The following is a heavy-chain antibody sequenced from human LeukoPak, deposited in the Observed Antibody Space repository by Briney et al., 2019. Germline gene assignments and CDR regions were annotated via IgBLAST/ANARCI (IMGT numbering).Heavy chain of an antibody. J-gene: IGHJ4*02. D-gene: IGHD1-26*01. Sequence: ASAKVSCKASGYIFTSYAMNWVRQAPGQGLEWMGWINTNTGNPTYAQGFTGRFVFSLDTSVSTAYLQISSLKAEDTAVYYCARGEWELLPHFDYWGQGTLVTVSS. V-gene: IGHV7-4-1*02. CDR2: INTNTGNP. CDR1: GYIFTSYA. CDR3: ARGEWELLPHFDY.